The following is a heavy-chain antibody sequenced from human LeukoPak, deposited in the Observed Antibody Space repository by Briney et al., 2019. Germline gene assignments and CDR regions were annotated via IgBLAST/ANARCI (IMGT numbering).Heavy chain of an antibody. D-gene: IGHD6-19*01. CDR3: ARVPSSGWLDY. Sequence: GGSLRLSCAASGFTVSSNYMSWVRQAPGKGLEWVSVIYSGGSTYYADSVKGRFTISRDNSKNTLYLQMNSLRAEDTAVYYCARVPSSGWLDYWGQGTLVTVSS. CDR2: IYSGGST. CDR1: GFTVSSNY. J-gene: IGHJ4*02. V-gene: IGHV3-53*01.